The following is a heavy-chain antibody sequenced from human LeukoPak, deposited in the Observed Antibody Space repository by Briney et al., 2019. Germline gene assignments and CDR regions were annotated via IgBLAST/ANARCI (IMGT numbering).Heavy chain of an antibody. Sequence: ASVKVSCKASGYTFTGYYMHWVRQAPGQGLEWMGWINPNSGGTNYAQKFQGRVTMTRDTSISTAYMELSRLRSDDTAVYYCARDLPLAVPAANDFDYWGQGTLVTVSS. D-gene: IGHD2-2*01. V-gene: IGHV1-2*02. CDR3: ARDLPLAVPAANDFDY. CDR2: INPNSGGT. CDR1: GYTFTGYY. J-gene: IGHJ4*02.